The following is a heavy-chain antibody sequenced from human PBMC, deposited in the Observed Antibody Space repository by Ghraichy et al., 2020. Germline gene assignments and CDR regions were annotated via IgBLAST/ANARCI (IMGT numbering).Heavy chain of an antibody. J-gene: IGHJ4*02. CDR2: ISGSGGST. D-gene: IGHD1-26*01. V-gene: IGHV3-23*01. CDR3: AKTMRVVGATHPRPFDY. Sequence: GGSLRLSCAASGFTFSSYAMSWVRQAPGKGLEWVSAISGSGGSTYYADSVKGRFTISRDNSKNTLYLQMNSLRAEDTAVYYCAKTMRVVGATHPRPFDYWGQGTLVTVSS. CDR1: GFTFSSYA.